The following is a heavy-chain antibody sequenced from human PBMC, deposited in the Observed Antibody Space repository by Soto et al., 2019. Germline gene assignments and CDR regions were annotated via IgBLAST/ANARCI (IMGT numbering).Heavy chain of an antibody. J-gene: IGHJ6*02. CDR2: FYHTGST. D-gene: IGHD6-25*01. Sequence: QVKLQESGPGLLKPSQTLSLTCSVSGGSLSSGFYYWSWIRQPPGKGLEWIGYFYHTGSTYYNPSLKGRLSISKDMTKNQFSLKLMSVTAADTAVYYCARAAATTAAGYYYYGLDVWGQGTTVTVSS. CDR1: GGSLSSGFYY. CDR3: ARAAATTAAGYYYYGLDV. V-gene: IGHV4-30-4*01.